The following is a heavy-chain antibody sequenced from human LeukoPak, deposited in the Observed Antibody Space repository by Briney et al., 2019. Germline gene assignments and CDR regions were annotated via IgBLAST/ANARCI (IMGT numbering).Heavy chain of an antibody. CDR3: ARVGATYGDPLEYDY. CDR2: ISGYSGNT. J-gene: IGHJ4*02. CDR1: GYSFTKYG. Sequence: ASVKVSCKASGYSFTKYGISWVRQAAGQRLEWMGWISGYSGNTNYAPKHQGRVTMTTETSTSTAYMELRSLTSADTATYYCARVGATYGDPLEYDYWGQGTLVTVSS. D-gene: IGHD1-26*01. V-gene: IGHV1-18*01.